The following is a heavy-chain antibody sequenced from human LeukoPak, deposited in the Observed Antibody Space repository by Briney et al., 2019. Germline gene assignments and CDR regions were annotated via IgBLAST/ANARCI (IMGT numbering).Heavy chain of an antibody. J-gene: IGHJ5*02. V-gene: IGHV4-59*01. CDR2: IFYTGIT. CDR3: ARTLVRGVIKKSMCFGP. Sequence: PSETLSLTCSFSGGSISSYYWSWLRQPPGKGLEWIGNIFYTGITNYNPSLKSRVNISIDTSKSQFSLRLNSVSAADTAVYYCARTLVRGVIKKSMCFGPWGQGTLVSVSS. CDR1: GGSISSYY. D-gene: IGHD3-10*01.